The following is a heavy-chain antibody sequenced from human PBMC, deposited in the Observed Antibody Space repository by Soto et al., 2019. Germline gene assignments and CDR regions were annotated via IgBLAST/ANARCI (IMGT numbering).Heavy chain of an antibody. V-gene: IGHV3-23*01. D-gene: IGHD3-22*01. CDR2: ISGSGDIT. CDR1: KFAFSSYA. CDR3: AKGYYYDKSGYYRLVPTDY. J-gene: IGHJ4*02. Sequence: GGSLRLSCAASKFAFSSYAMSWVRQAPGKGLECVSVISGSGDITYYADSVKGRFTISRDNAKNTLFLQMNSLRAEDTAVYYFAKGYYYDKSGYYRLVPTDYWGQGTLVTVSS.